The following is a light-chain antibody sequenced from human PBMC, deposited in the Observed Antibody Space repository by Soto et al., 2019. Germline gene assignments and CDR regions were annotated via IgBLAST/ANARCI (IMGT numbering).Light chain of an antibody. Sequence: QSALTQPASVSGSPGQSITISCTGTSRDVGGYNYVSWYQQHPGKAPKLMIYEVSNRPSGVSNRFSGSKSGNTASLTISGLHAEDEADYYCTSFTSSSTLVFGGGTKVTVL. CDR2: EVS. V-gene: IGLV2-14*01. CDR1: SRDVGGYNY. CDR3: TSFTSSSTLV. J-gene: IGLJ3*02.